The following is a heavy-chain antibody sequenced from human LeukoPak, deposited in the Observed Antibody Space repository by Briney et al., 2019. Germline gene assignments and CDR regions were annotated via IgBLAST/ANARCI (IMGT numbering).Heavy chain of an antibody. CDR3: ARAGGSGTWDY. CDR1: GYSLTRNW. V-gene: IGHV5-51*01. D-gene: IGHD3-10*01. Sequence: GESLQISCKGSGYSLTRNWIGWVRQMPGKGLEWMGIIYPGDSDTRYSPSFQGQVTISADKSISTAYLQWSSLRAADTAMYYCARAGGSGTWDYWGQGTLVTVSS. CDR2: IYPGDSDT. J-gene: IGHJ4*02.